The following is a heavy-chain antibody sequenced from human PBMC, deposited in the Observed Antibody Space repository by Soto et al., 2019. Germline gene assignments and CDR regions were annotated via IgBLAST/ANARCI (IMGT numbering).Heavy chain of an antibody. CDR2: ISYDGSNK. CDR1: GFTFSSYG. J-gene: IGHJ5*01. Sequence: PGGSLRLSCAASGFTFSSYGMHWVRQAPGKGLEWVAVISYDGSNKYYADSVKGRFTISRDNSKNTLYLQMNSLRAEDTAVYYCAKELRSFAFNWIVLWGQRSLVTGSA. CDR3: AKELRSFAFNWIVL. D-gene: IGHD2-21*02. V-gene: IGHV3-30*18.